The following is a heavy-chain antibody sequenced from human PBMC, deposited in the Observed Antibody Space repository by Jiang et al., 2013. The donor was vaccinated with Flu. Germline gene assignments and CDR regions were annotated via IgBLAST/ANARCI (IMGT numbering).Heavy chain of an antibody. D-gene: IGHD2-21*02. Sequence: KPTQTLTLTCTVSGFSLSNSIMGVSWIRQPPGKALEWLAFIFSNDEKSYRTSLKSRLTISRDTSKSQVVLTMTNMDPVDTATYYCARIHYSCGGDCYYYFDYWGQGTLVTVSS. CDR1: GFSLSNSIMG. CDR3: ARIHYSCGGDCYYYFDY. CDR2: IFSNDEK. J-gene: IGHJ4*02. V-gene: IGHV2-26*01.